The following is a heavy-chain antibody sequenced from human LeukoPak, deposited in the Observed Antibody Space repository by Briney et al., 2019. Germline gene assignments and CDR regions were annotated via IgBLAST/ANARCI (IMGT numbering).Heavy chain of an antibody. D-gene: IGHD5-12*01. J-gene: IGHJ5*02. CDR2: ISSSGSSTI. CDR3: ARESDVGYSGYDARPPNWFDP. V-gene: IGHV3-11*04. Sequence: PGGSLRLSCAASGFTFSDYYMSWIRQAPGKGLEWVSYISSSGSSTIYYADSVKGRFTISRDNAKNSLFLQMNSLRAEDTAVYYCARESDVGYSGYDARPPNWFDPWGQGTLVTVSS. CDR1: GFTFSDYY.